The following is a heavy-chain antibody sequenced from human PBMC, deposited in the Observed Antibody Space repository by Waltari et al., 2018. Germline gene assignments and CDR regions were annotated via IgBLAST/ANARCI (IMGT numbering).Heavy chain of an antibody. CDR1: GGTFSSYA. CDR3: ARERSYDSSGYYNWFDP. J-gene: IGHJ5*02. CDR2: IIPIFGTA. V-gene: IGHV1-69*01. D-gene: IGHD3-22*01. Sequence: QVQLVQSGAEVKKPGSSVKVSCKASGGTFSSYAISWVRQAPGQGLEWMGGIIPIFGTANDAQKFQGRVTITADESTSTAYMELSSLRSEDTAVYYCARERSYDSSGYYNWFDPWGQGTLVTVSS.